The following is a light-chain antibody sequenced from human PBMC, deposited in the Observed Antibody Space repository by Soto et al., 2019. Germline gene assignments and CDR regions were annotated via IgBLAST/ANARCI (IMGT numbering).Light chain of an antibody. CDR2: GAS. V-gene: IGKV3-20*01. CDR1: QSVSSSY. J-gene: IGKJ1*01. Sequence: ENVLTQSPGTLSLSPGERATLSCRASQSVSSSYLAWYQQKPGQAPRLLIYGASSRATGISDRFSGSGSGTDFTLTISRLEPEDFAVYYCQQYGSSLWTFGQGTKVEIK. CDR3: QQYGSSLWT.